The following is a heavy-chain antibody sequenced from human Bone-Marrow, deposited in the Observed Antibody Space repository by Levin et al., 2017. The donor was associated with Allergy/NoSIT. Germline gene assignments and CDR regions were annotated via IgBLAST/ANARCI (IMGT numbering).Heavy chain of an antibody. CDR3: AKGDNWNDEIFY. V-gene: IGHV3-23*01. Sequence: PGGSLRLSCAASGFSLRNYGMSWLRQVPGKGLEWVSVISGDADNTYYADSVKGRFTISRDNSKNTLYLHMNSLRAEDTAVYYCAKGDNWNDEIFYWGQGTLVTVSS. D-gene: IGHD1-20*01. CDR2: ISGDADNT. CDR1: GFSLRNYG. J-gene: IGHJ4*02.